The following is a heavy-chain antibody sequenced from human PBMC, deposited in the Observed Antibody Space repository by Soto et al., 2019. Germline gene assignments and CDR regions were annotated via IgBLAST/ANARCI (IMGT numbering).Heavy chain of an antibody. V-gene: IGHV3-30*18. Sequence: GGSLRLSCAASGFTFSSYGMHWVRQAPGKGLEWVAVISYDGSNKYYADSVKGRFTISRDNSKNTLYLQMNSLRAEDTAVYYCAKGGRSWGSGYAGRYYYMDVWGKGTTVTVSS. CDR2: ISYDGSNK. CDR3: AKGGRSWGSGYAGRYYYMDV. D-gene: IGHD3-16*01. J-gene: IGHJ6*03. CDR1: GFTFSSYG.